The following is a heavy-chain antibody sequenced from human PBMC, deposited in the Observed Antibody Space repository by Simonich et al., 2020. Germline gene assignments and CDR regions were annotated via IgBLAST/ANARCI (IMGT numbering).Heavy chain of an antibody. CDR1: GGSISSYY. CDR2: IYYSGSY. V-gene: IGHV4-59*08. J-gene: IGHJ6*02. D-gene: IGHD1-26*01. Sequence: QVQLQESGPGLVKPSETLSLTCTVSGGSISSYYWSWIRQPPGKGLEWIGYIYYSGSYNYNPSLKSRVTISVDTSKNQFSLKLSSVAAADTAVYYCARSLGYYYYYYGMDVWGQGTTVTVSS. CDR3: ARSLGYYYYYYGMDV.